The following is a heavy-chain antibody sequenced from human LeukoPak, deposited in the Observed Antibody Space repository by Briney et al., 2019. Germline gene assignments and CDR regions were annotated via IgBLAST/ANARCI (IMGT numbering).Heavy chain of an antibody. CDR3: ARRPNYYGSGSYYKRDAFDI. D-gene: IGHD3-10*01. Sequence: PSETLSLTCAVSGGSFSGYYWSWIRQPPGKGLEWIGEINHSGSTNYNPSLKSRVTISVDTSKNQFSLKLSSVTAADTAVYYCARRPNYYGSGSYYKRDAFDIWGQGTMVTVSS. J-gene: IGHJ3*02. CDR2: INHSGST. CDR1: GGSFSGYY. V-gene: IGHV4-34*01.